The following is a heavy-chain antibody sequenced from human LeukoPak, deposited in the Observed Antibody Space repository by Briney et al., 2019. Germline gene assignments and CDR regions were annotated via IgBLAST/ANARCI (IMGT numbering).Heavy chain of an antibody. CDR1: GFTFSDYY. V-gene: IGHV3-11*01. CDR2: ISSSDYRT. D-gene: IGHD6-6*01. J-gene: IGHJ4*02. Sequence: GGSLRLSCAASGFTFSDYYMTWIRQAPGKGLEWVSYISSSDYRTNYADSVKGRFTISGDNAKNSLYLQMNSLRAEDTAVYYCAREYASSSHFDSWGQGTLVTVSS. CDR3: AREYASSSHFDS.